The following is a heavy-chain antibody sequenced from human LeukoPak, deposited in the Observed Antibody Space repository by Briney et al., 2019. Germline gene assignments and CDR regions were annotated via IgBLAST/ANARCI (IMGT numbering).Heavy chain of an antibody. J-gene: IGHJ4*02. Sequence: ASVKVSCKASGYTFTGYYMHWVRQAPGQGLEWMGWINPNSGGTNYAQKFQGRVTMTRDTSISTAYMELSRLRSDDTAVYYCARDQDTYYYDSSGYYDYWGQGTLVTVSS. CDR1: GYTFTGYY. CDR3: ARDQDTYYYDSSGYYDY. D-gene: IGHD3-22*01. CDR2: INPNSGGT. V-gene: IGHV1-2*02.